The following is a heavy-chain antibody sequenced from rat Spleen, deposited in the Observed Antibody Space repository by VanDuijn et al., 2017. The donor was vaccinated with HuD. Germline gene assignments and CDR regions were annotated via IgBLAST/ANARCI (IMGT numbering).Heavy chain of an antibody. CDR1: GFTVSDYY. V-gene: IGHV5-22*01. Sequence: EVQLVESGGGLVQPGRSLKLSCAASGFTVSDYYMAWVRQAPKKGLEWVASMSYEGSSTYYRDSVKGRFTISRDNAKSTLYLQMDSLRSEDTATYYCARHGDDGSYYWYFDFWGPGTMVTVSS. D-gene: IGHD1-12*02. CDR3: ARHGDDGSYYWYFDF. J-gene: IGHJ1*01. CDR2: MSYEGSST.